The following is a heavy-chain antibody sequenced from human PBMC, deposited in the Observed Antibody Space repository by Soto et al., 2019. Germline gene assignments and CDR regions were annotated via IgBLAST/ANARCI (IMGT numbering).Heavy chain of an antibody. CDR2: VDSDGRGT. CDR3: GTVFEH. Sequence: EVQLVESGGGSVQPGGSLRLSCVASGITFTNYWMHWVRQVPGKGLVWVARVDSDGRGTSCADFVKGRFTISRDNAKNTLYLQMNILRVEDTAMYYCGTVFEHWGQGIPVTVSS. J-gene: IGHJ4*02. V-gene: IGHV3-74*01. CDR1: GITFTNYW.